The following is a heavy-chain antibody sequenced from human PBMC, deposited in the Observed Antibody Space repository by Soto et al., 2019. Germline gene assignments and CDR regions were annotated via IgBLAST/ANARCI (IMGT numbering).Heavy chain of an antibody. CDR3: AKDPGYRTSYSGYVDL. V-gene: IGHV3-9*01. J-gene: IGHJ2*01. D-gene: IGHD6-13*01. Sequence: EVQLVESGGGLVQPGRSLRLSCAASGFTFDDYAMHWVRQPPGKGLEWVSGITWNSGIIGYADSVKGRFTISRDNAKNSLYMQMNSLRPEDTALYYCAKDPGYRTSYSGYVDLWGRGTLVTVSS. CDR1: GFTFDDYA. CDR2: ITWNSGII.